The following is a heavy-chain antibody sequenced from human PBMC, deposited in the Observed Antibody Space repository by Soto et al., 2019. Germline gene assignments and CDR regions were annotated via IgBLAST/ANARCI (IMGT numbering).Heavy chain of an antibody. Sequence: QVVLEQSGGEVKKPGASVKVSCKASGYTFSGYSITWVRQAPGQGLEWMGRISDYNGNTNYARTLRGRLTLTTDTATSTAYMELRSFTSDDTAVYYCARDVFCGGAPACPDMDVWGQGTTVTVSS. CDR2: ISDYNGNT. CDR1: GYTFSGYS. J-gene: IGHJ6*02. V-gene: IGHV1-18*04. D-gene: IGHD2-21*01. CDR3: ARDVFCGGAPACPDMDV.